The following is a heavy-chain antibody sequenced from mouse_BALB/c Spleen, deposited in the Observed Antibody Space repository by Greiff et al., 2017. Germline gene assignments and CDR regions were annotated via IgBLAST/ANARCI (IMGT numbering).Heavy chain of an antibody. D-gene: IGHD1-1*01. V-gene: IGHV5-4*02. CDR2: ISDGGSYT. CDR1: GFTFSDYY. CDR3: ARDPGYGSSYVDWYFDV. Sequence: EVQLVESGGGLVKPGGSLKLSCAASGFTFSDYYMYWVRQTPEKRLEWVATISDGGSYTYYPDSVKGRFTISRDNAKNNLYLQVSSLKSEDTAMYYCARDPGYGSSYVDWYFDVWGAGTTVTVSS. J-gene: IGHJ1*01.